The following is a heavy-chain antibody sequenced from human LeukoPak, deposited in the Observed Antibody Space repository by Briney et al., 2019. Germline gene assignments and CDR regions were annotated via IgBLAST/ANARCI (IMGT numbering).Heavy chain of an antibody. V-gene: IGHV3-11*05. CDR3: ARGRGGNFDF. CDR1: GFTFSDYY. J-gene: IGHJ4*02. D-gene: IGHD3-10*01. CDR2: ISGRNYI. Sequence: GGSLRLSCAASGFTFSDYYMSWIRQAPGKGLEWVSYISGRNYITYADSVKGRFTISRDNAKNSLFVQMNSLRAEDTAVYYCARGRGGNFDFWGQGTLVTVSS.